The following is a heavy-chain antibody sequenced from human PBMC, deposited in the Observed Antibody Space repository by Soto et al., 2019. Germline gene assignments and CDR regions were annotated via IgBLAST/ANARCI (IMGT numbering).Heavy chain of an antibody. Sequence: GGSLRLSCAASGFTFSSYGMHWVRQAPGKGLEWVAVIWYDGSNKYYADSVKGRFTISRDNSKNTLYLQMNSLRAEDTAVYYCAREIYDFWAPIYYYGMDVWGQGTTVTVSS. CDR3: AREIYDFWAPIYYYGMDV. CDR2: IWYDGSNK. V-gene: IGHV3-33*01. D-gene: IGHD3-3*01. J-gene: IGHJ6*02. CDR1: GFTFSSYG.